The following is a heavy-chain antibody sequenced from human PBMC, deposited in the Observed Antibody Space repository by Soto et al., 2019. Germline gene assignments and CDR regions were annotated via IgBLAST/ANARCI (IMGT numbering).Heavy chain of an antibody. CDR1: GFTFSDYA. CDR3: ATVGRPQHLLTGFDN. D-gene: IGHD3-16*01. V-gene: IGHV3-33*01. CDR2: IRPDGSNR. Sequence: QVQLVESGGGVVQPGWSLRLSCVTSGFTFSDYAMHWVRQAPGKGLEWVAVIRPDGSNRYYADSVKGRFSISRDISKNTLYLQMSSLRADDTAVYLCATVGRPQHLLTGFDNWGQGTLVTVSS. J-gene: IGHJ5*02.